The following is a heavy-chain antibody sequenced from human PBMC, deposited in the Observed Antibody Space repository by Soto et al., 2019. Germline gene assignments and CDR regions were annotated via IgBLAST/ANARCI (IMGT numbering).Heavy chain of an antibody. V-gene: IGHV3-23*01. CDR3: AKGRGGSGSLTPRVDF. D-gene: IGHD3-10*01. Sequence: EVQLLESGGGLVQPGGSLRLSCAASGFTFNNYVMTWVRQAPGKGLEWVSAISGGGDTTSYADSMKGRFTVSRDGSKNTLYLQMSSLRAEDTALYYCAKGRGGSGSLTPRVDFWGQGTLVTVSS. CDR1: GFTFNNYV. J-gene: IGHJ4*02. CDR2: ISGGGDTT.